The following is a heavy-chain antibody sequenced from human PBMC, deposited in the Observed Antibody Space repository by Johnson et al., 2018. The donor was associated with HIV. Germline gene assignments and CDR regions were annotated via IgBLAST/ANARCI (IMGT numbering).Heavy chain of an antibody. CDR3: ARRCSIAAHPSCVLDAFDI. J-gene: IGHJ3*02. V-gene: IGHV3-66*02. D-gene: IGHD6-6*01. Sequence: VQLVESGGGLVQPGGSLRLYCAASGFTVSSNYMSWVRQAPGKGLEWVSVIYSGGSTYYADSVKGRFTISRDNSKNTLYLQMNSLRAEDTAVYYCARRCSIAAHPSCVLDAFDIWGQGTMVTVSS. CDR2: IYSGGST. CDR1: GFTVSSNY.